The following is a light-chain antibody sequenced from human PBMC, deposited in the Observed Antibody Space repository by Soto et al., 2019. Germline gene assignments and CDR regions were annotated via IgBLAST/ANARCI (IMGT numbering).Light chain of an antibody. CDR3: QQYDSLSEFT. J-gene: IGKJ3*01. V-gene: IGKV1-33*01. CDR2: AAS. Sequence: DIQMTQSPSSVSASVGDRVTITCQASQDIRNYLNWYQQKPGKAPKILIYAASNLETGVPSRFRGSGSGTDFTFTISSLQPEDFATYYCQQYDSLSEFTFGPGTKVQIK. CDR1: QDIRNY.